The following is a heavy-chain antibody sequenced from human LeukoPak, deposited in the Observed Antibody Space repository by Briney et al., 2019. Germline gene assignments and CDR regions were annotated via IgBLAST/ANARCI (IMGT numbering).Heavy chain of an antibody. V-gene: IGHV1-3*01. D-gene: IGHD3-10*01. CDR3: AYGSGSYSIFDY. CDR2: INAGNGNT. CDR1: GHTFTSYA. Sequence: ASVKVSCKASGHTFTSYAMHWVRQAPGQRLEWMGWINAGNGNTKYSQKFQGRVTITRDTSASTAYMELSSLRSEDTAVYYCAYGSGSYSIFDYWGQGTLVTVSS. J-gene: IGHJ4*02.